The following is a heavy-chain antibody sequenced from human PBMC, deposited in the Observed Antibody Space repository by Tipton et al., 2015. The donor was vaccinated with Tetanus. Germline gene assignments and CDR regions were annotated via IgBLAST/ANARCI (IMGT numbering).Heavy chain of an antibody. CDR1: GGSISDKKYY. Sequence: LRLSCNVSGGSISDKKYYWGWIRQPPGKGLEWIASIYFKGDTLQNPSLKSRVTLSLDKSKNQFSLRLRSVTAADTAVYYCARSADNWFDPWGQGTLVTVSS. J-gene: IGHJ5*02. CDR3: ARSADNWFDP. V-gene: IGHV4-39*01. CDR2: IYFKGDT.